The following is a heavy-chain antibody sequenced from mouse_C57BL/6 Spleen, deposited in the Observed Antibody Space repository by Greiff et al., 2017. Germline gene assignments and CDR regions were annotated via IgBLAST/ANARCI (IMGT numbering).Heavy chain of an antibody. D-gene: IGHD1-1*01. Sequence: QVQLQQPGAELVRPGSSVKLSCKASGYTFTSYWMDWVKQRPGQGLEWIGNIYPSDSETHYNQKFKDKATLTVDKSSSTAYMQLSSLTSEDSAVYDCARQGGYYYGSSQYYFDYWGQGTTLTVSS. J-gene: IGHJ2*01. CDR1: GYTFTSYW. V-gene: IGHV1-61*01. CDR2: IYPSDSET. CDR3: ARQGGYYYGSSQYYFDY.